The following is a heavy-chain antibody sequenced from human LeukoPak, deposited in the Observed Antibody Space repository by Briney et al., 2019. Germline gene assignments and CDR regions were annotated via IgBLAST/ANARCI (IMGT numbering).Heavy chain of an antibody. CDR3: ARDRSGSPEY. V-gene: IGHV3-74*01. Sequence: PGGSLRLSCAASGFTFSSYWLHWVRQPPGKGLVWVSSINSDGSTTNYADSVKGRFTISRDNDKNTLYLQMNSLRAEDTDVYYCARDRSGSPEYWGQGTLVTVSS. CDR2: INSDGSTT. CDR1: GFTFSSYW. D-gene: IGHD1-26*01. J-gene: IGHJ4*02.